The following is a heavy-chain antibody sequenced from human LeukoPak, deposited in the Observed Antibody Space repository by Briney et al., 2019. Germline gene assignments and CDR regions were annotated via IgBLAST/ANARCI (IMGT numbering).Heavy chain of an antibody. CDR2: IRYEGSNK. D-gene: IGHD3-16*01. V-gene: IGHV3-30*02. CDR3: ARLWGGNGYSGGSLNL. Sequence: GGSLRLSCAASGFTFRNYGMHWVRQAPGKGLEWVAFIRYEGSNKYYADSVKGRFTISKDNSNNMVFLQMDRLRAEDTAVYYCARLWGGNGYSGGSLNLWGQGTLVTVSS. CDR1: GFTFRNYG. J-gene: IGHJ5*02.